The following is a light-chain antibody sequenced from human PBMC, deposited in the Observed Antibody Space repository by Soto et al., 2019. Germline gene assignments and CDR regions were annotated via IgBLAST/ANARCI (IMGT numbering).Light chain of an antibody. CDR1: SSDVGGYKY. CDR2: DVS. V-gene: IGLV2-11*01. Sequence: HSALTQPRSVSGSPGQSVTISCTGTSSDVGGYKYVSWYQQYSGKAPKLILYDVSKRPSGVPDRFSGSKSGNTASLIISGLQAEDEADYYCCSYAGSYTYVFGAGTKVTVL. CDR3: CSYAGSYTYV. J-gene: IGLJ1*01.